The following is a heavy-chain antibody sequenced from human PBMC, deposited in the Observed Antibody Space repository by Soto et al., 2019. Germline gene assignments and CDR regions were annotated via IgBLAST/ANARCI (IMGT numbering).Heavy chain of an antibody. D-gene: IGHD2-2*01. Sequence: GASVKVSCKASGYTFTGYYMHWVRQAPGQGLEWMGWINPNSGGTNYAQKFQGRVTMTRDTSISTAYMELSRLRSDDTAVYYCARAGVVVPAANFGYYYYGMDVWGQGTTVTVSS. CDR1: GYTFTGYY. V-gene: IGHV1-2*02. CDR2: INPNSGGT. CDR3: ARAGVVVPAANFGYYYYGMDV. J-gene: IGHJ6*02.